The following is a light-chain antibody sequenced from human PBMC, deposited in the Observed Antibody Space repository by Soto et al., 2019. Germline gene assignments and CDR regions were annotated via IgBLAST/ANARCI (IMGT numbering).Light chain of an antibody. CDR3: QQGGS. CDR1: QSFGTS. J-gene: IGKJ4*01. V-gene: IGKV3-11*01. Sequence: EIVLTQFPATLSLSPGEEATLSCRASQSFGTSLAWYQQRPAQTPRLLIYDTFKVAAGVPARFSGSGSGAVFTLTISGLEPEDFEVYYCQQGGSFGGGTKVEI. CDR2: DTF.